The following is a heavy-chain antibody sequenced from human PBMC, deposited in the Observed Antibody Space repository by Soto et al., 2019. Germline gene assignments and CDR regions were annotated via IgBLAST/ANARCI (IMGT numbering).Heavy chain of an antibody. CDR2: INHLGSI. Sequence: SETLSLTCVVSGGSRSDYFWSWIRQPPGMALEWIGEINHLGSINYNPSLKSRVTMSVDMSKNQFSLTLNSVTAADTATYYCARGGISHWAYFYYMDVWDRGTTVTVSS. CDR1: GGSRSDYF. V-gene: IGHV4-34*01. CDR3: ARGGISHWAYFYYMDV. J-gene: IGHJ6*03. D-gene: IGHD2-21*01.